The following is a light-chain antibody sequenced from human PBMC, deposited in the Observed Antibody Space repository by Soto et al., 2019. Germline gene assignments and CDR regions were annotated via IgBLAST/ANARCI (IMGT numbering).Light chain of an antibody. Sequence: QSALTQPASVSGSPGQSIXISCTGTSSDIGAYNFVSWYQQHPGKAPKLMLYDVNIRPSGVSNRFSGSKSGNTASLTISGLQAEDEADYYCTSWTTSXTMIFGGGTKVTVL. V-gene: IGLV2-14*03. CDR1: SSDIGAYNF. J-gene: IGLJ2*01. CDR2: DVN. CDR3: TSWTTSXTMI.